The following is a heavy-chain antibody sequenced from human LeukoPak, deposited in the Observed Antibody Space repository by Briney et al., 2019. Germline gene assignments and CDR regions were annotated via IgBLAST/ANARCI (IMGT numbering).Heavy chain of an antibody. CDR1: GYTFIGYY. D-gene: IGHD3-9*01. CDR3: ARAYDILTKDY. CDR2: IDPNTGGT. V-gene: IGHV1-2*02. J-gene: IGHJ4*02. Sequence: ASVKVSCKAPGYTFIGYYMYWVRQAPGQGLEWMGWIDPNTGGTNYAQKFQGRVTMTRDTSISTAYMELSRLRSDDTAVYYCARAYDILTKDYWGQGTLVTVSS.